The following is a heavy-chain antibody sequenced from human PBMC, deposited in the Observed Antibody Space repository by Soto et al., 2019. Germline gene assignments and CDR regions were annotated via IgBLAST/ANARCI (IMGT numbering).Heavy chain of an antibody. CDR1: GFTFINHG. CDR2: VDGSGAAP. CDR3: AKWAVFVTGHLATQSSLDS. Sequence: GGSLRLSCATSGFTFINHGMTWVRQAPGKAPQWVATVDGSGAAPFYAESVKGRFTISRDNSKNTLYLQMTSLRAEDTAVYPCAKWAVFVTGHLATQSSLDSWGQGTLVTVSS. V-gene: IGHV3-23*01. D-gene: IGHD3-9*01. J-gene: IGHJ4*02.